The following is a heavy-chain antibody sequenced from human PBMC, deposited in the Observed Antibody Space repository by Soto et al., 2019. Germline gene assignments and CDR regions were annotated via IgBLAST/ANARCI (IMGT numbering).Heavy chain of an antibody. Sequence: QVQLVESGGGVVQPGRSLRLSCAASGFTFSSYAMHWVRQAPGKGLEWVAVISYDGSNKYYADSVKGRFTISRDNSKNTLYVQMNSRRAEDTAVYYCARERWLQSRFLDYWGQGTLVTVSS. CDR1: GFTFSSYA. CDR2: ISYDGSNK. CDR3: ARERWLQSRFLDY. J-gene: IGHJ4*02. D-gene: IGHD5-12*01. V-gene: IGHV3-30-3*01.